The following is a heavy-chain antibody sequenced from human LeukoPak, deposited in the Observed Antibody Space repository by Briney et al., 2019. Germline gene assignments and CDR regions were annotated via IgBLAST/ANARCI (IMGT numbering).Heavy chain of an antibody. Sequence: SVKVSCKASGGTFSSYAISWVRQAPGQGLEWMGGIIPIFGTANYAQKFQGRVTITADESTSTAYMGLSSLRFEDTAVYYCARGLLWFGDVWGKGTTVTVSS. J-gene: IGHJ6*04. D-gene: IGHD3-10*01. CDR2: IIPIFGTA. CDR3: ARGLLWFGDV. V-gene: IGHV1-69*13. CDR1: GGTFSSYA.